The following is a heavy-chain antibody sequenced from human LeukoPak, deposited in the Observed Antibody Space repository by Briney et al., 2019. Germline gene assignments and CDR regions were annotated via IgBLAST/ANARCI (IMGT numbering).Heavy chain of an antibody. D-gene: IGHD3-10*01. CDR2: ISYDGTKE. CDR1: GSTFSNYA. V-gene: IGHV3-30*01. J-gene: IGHJ6*03. Sequence: GGSLRLSCAASGSTFSNYAMHWVRQAPGKGLEWVAVISYDGTKEYYADSVKGRFTISRDNSKNTLYLQMDSLRAEDTAVFYCARARIRTGSGYYYYMNVWGNGTTVTVSS. CDR3: ARARIRTGSGYYYYMNV.